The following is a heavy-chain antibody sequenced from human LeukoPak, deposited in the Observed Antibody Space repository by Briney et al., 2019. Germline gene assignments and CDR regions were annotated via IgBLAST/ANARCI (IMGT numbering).Heavy chain of an antibody. Sequence: PGGSLRLPCAASGFTLSSFWMSWVRQAPGKGLEWVANINKDGNEKYYVDSVKGRFTISRDNTKNSLYLQMNSLRPEDTAVYFCARGGTRGAYFDYWGQGTLVTVSS. D-gene: IGHD3-10*01. CDR2: INKDGNEK. CDR3: ARGGTRGAYFDY. V-gene: IGHV3-7*01. CDR1: GFTLSSFW. J-gene: IGHJ4*02.